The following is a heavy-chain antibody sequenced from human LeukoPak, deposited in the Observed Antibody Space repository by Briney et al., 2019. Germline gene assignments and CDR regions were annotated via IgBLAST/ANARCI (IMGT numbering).Heavy chain of an antibody. V-gene: IGHV3-23*01. CDR3: AKTSKEVVLGDAFDI. CDR2: ISGSGGST. D-gene: IGHD4/OR15-4a*01. CDR1: AFTFSSYG. J-gene: IGHJ3*02. Sequence: GGSLRLSCAASAFTFSSYGMSWVRQAPGKGLEWVSAISGSGGSTYYADSVKGRFTISRDNSKNTLYLQMNSLRAEDTAVYYCAKTSKEVVLGDAFDIWGQGTMVTVSS.